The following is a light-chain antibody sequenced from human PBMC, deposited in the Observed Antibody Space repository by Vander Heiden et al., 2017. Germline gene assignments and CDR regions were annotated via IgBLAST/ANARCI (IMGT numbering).Light chain of an antibody. V-gene: IGKV1-5*03. CDR3: QQYNSYPLT. CDR1: QSISSW. J-gene: IGKJ4*01. CDR2: TAS. Sequence: DIQMTQSPSTLSASVGDRVTITCRASQSISSWLAWYQQKPGKAPTPLIYTASSLESGVPSRFSGSGSGTEFTLTVSSLQPDDFATYYCQQYNSYPLTFGGGPTVEIK.